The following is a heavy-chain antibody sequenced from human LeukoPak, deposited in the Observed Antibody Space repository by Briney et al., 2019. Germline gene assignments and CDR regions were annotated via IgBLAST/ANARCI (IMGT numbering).Heavy chain of an antibody. CDR2: ISYDGSNK. D-gene: IGHD2-2*02. Sequence: PGGSLRLSCAASGFTFSSYAMHWVRQAPGKGLEWVAVISYDGSNKYYADSVKGRFTISRDNSKNTLYLQMNSLRTEDTAVYYCTRALGSYTSFDSWGQGTLVTVSS. V-gene: IGHV3-30-3*01. CDR1: GFTFSSYA. CDR3: TRALGSYTSFDS. J-gene: IGHJ4*02.